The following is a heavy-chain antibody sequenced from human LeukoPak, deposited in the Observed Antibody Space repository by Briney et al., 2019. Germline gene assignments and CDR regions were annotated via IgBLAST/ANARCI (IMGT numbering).Heavy chain of an antibody. V-gene: IGHV3-23*01. CDR3: VRDFYCSGGSCPRFDS. Sequence: GGSLRLSFAASGFTFSLYAMNGVRPAPGKGLAWVSGLNENGGNTYYADSVKGRFTISRDNSENTLYLQMSSLRAEDTAIYYCVRDFYCSGGSCPRFDSWGQGTLVTVSS. CDR1: GFTFSLYA. CDR2: LNENGGNT. J-gene: IGHJ4*02. D-gene: IGHD2-15*01.